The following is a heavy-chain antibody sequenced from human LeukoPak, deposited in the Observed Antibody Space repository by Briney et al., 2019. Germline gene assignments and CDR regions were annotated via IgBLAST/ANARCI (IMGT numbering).Heavy chain of an antibody. V-gene: IGHV3-7*01. CDR3: ARDGRPGANSRDWFNP. CDR1: GFTFSTYW. D-gene: IGHD4/OR15-4a*01. CDR2: IKQDGSDK. Sequence: GGSLRLSCAASGFTFSTYWMSWVRQAPGKGLEWVAHIKQDGSDKYYVDSVKGRFTISRDNAKNSLFLQMNSLRDEDTDVYYCARDGRPGANSRDWFNPWGQGTLVTVSS. J-gene: IGHJ5*02.